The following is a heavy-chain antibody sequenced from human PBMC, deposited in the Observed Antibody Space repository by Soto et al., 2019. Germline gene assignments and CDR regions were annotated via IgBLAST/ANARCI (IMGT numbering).Heavy chain of an antibody. CDR1: GFNFSSYW. CDR3: ARGAVATAPFDQ. Sequence: GGSLRLSCAASGFNFSSYWMHWVRQAPGKGLVWVSRINSDGGFTTDADSVKGRFTISRDNAKNTLYLQMNSLRAEDTAVYYCARGAVATAPFDQWGQGALVTVSS. J-gene: IGHJ4*02. V-gene: IGHV3-74*01. D-gene: IGHD5-12*01. CDR2: INSDGGFT.